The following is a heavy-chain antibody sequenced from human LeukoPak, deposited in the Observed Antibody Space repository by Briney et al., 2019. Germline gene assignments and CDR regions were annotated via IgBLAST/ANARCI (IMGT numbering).Heavy chain of an antibody. Sequence: PGGSLRLSCAASGFKFSTYWMHWVRQAPGKGLVWVSRIRGDGGTTDYADSVKGRFAISRDNAKNTLYLQMNNLRAEDTAVYYCARRSAVAGTGDYWGQGTLVTVSS. CDR1: GFKFSTYW. J-gene: IGHJ4*02. CDR2: IRGDGGTT. CDR3: ARRSAVAGTGDY. D-gene: IGHD6-19*01. V-gene: IGHV3-74*01.